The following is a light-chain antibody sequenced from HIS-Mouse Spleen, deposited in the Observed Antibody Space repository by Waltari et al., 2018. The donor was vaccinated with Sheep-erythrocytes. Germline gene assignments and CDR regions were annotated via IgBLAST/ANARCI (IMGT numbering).Light chain of an antibody. J-gene: IGLJ3*02. CDR2: EVS. CDR1: SRHVGGYNY. CDR3: SSYAGSNNWV. Sequence: QSALTQPPSASGSPGQSVTISCTGTSRHVGGYNYVSWYQQHPGKAPNLMIYEVSKRPSGVPDRFSGSKSGNTASLTVSGLQAEDEADYYCSSYAGSNNWVFGGGTKLTVL. V-gene: IGLV2-8*01.